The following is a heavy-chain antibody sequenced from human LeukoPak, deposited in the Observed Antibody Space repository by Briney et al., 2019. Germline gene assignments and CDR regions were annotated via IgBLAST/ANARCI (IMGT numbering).Heavy chain of an antibody. J-gene: IGHJ4*02. CDR3: ARHWPYDYVWGSYTHFDY. D-gene: IGHD3-16*01. CDR2: IYYSGST. CDR1: GGSISSYY. V-gene: IGHV4-59*08. Sequence: SETLSLTCTVSGGSISSYYWSWIRQPPGKGLEWIGYIYYSGSTNYNPSPKSRVTISVDTSKNQFSLKLSSVTAADTAVYYCARHWPYDYVWGSYTHFDYWGQGTLVTVSS.